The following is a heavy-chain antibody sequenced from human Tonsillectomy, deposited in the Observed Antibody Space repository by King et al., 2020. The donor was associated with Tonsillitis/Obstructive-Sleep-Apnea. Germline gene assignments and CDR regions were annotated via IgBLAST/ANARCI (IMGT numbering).Heavy chain of an antibody. Sequence: VQLVESGGGVVQPGRSLRLSCAASGFTFSSYAMHWVRQAPGKGLEWVAVISYDGSNKYYADSVKGRFTISRDNSKNTLYLQMNSLRAEETAVYYCARGGMTTVTKGLRQGPAKRAFDIWGQGTMVTVSS. CDR2: ISYDGSNK. D-gene: IGHD4-17*01. CDR1: GFTFSSYA. J-gene: IGHJ3*02. V-gene: IGHV3-30*01. CDR3: ARGGMTTVTKGLRQGPAKRAFDI.